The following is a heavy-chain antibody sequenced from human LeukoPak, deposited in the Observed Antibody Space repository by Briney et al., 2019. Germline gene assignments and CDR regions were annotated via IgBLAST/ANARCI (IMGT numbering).Heavy chain of an antibody. CDR3: ARALYSSSSFDY. V-gene: IGHV3-21*01. CDR2: ISSSSSYI. Sequence: GGTLRLSCTVSGFTVSSNSMSWVRQAPGKGLEWVSSISSSSSYIYYADSVKGRFTISRDNAKNSLYLQMNSLRAEDTAVYYCARALYSSSSFDYWGQGTLVTVSS. CDR1: GFTVSSNS. D-gene: IGHD6-6*01. J-gene: IGHJ4*02.